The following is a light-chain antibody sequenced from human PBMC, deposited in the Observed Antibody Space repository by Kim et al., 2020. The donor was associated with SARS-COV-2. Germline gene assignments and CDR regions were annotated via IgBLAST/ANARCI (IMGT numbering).Light chain of an antibody. V-gene: IGKV1-33*01. J-gene: IGKJ5*01. Sequence: DIQMTQSPSSLSASVGDRVTITCQASQDITNYLNWYQQKPGKAPKLLIYDASNLKTGVPSRFSGSGSGTHFTFTISSLQPEDIATYCCQQYDTLITFGQGTRLEIK. CDR1: QDITNY. CDR2: DAS. CDR3: QQYDTLIT.